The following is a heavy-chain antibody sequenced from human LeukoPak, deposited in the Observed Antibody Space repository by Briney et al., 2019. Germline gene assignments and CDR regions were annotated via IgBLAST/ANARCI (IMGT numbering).Heavy chain of an antibody. J-gene: IGHJ4*02. Sequence: PGGSLRLSCAASGFTFSSYAMSWVRQAPGKGLEWVSAISGSGGSTYYADSVKDRFTISRDNSKNTLYLQMNSLRAEDTAVYYCAKLFDDYVWGSYRYPGFDYWGQGTLVTVSS. CDR3: AKLFDDYVWGSYRYPGFDY. CDR1: GFTFSSYA. D-gene: IGHD3-16*02. V-gene: IGHV3-23*01. CDR2: ISGSGGST.